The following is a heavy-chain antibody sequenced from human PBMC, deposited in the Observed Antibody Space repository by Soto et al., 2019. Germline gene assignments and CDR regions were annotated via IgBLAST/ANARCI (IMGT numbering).Heavy chain of an antibody. D-gene: IGHD2-15*01. Sequence: SETLSLTCTVSGGSISSGDYYWSWIRQPPGKGLEWIGYIYYSGSTYYNPSLKSRVTISVDTSRNQFSLKLSSVTAADTAVYYCARSYCSGGSCWKYYFDYWGQGTLVTVSS. CDR1: GGSISSGDYY. CDR3: ARSYCSGGSCWKYYFDY. J-gene: IGHJ4*02. CDR2: IYYSGST. V-gene: IGHV4-30-4*01.